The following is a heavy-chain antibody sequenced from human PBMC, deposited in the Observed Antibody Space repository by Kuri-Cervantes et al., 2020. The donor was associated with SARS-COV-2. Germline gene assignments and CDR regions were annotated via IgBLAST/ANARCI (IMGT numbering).Heavy chain of an antibody. D-gene: IGHD2-8*02. V-gene: IGHV4-4*02. CDR3: ARVRYCTATNCMPFCDY. CDR2: IYHSGST. CDR1: GDSISGSNNW. J-gene: IGHJ4*02. Sequence: SETLSLTCAVSGDSISGSNNWWSWVRRPPGKGLEWMGEIYHSGSTNYSPSFKSRVTMSIDTSKNHFSLKLNSVTAADTAVYYCARVRYCTATNCMPFCDYWGQGTLVTVSS.